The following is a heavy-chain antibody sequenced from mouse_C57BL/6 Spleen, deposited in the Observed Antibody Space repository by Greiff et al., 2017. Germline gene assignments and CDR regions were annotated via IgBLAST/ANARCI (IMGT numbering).Heavy chain of an antibody. V-gene: IGHV1-64*01. J-gene: IGHJ4*01. Sequence: QVQLKQPGAELVKPGASVKLSCKASGYTFTSYWMHWVKQRPGQGLEWIGMIHPNSGSTNYNEKFKSKATLTVDKSSSTAYMQLSSLTSEDSAVYYCARLLRSYAMDYWGQGTSVTVSS. CDR1: GYTFTSYW. CDR3: ARLLRSYAMDY. D-gene: IGHD1-1*01. CDR2: IHPNSGST.